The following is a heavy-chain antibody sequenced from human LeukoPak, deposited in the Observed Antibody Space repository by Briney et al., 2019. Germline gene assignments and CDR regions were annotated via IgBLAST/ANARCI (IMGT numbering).Heavy chain of an antibody. Sequence: SETLSLTCAVYGGSFSSYYWSWIRQPPGKGLEWIGEINHSGSTNYNPSLKSRVTISVDTSKNQFSLKLSSVTAADTAVYYCARLGMVRGVITYYYYYGMDVWGQGTTVTVSS. D-gene: IGHD3-10*01. J-gene: IGHJ6*02. CDR2: INHSGST. CDR3: ARLGMVRGVITYYYYYGMDV. V-gene: IGHV4-34*01. CDR1: GGSFSSYY.